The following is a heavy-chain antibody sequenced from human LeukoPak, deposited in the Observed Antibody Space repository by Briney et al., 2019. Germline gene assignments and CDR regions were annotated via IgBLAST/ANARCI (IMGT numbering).Heavy chain of an antibody. CDR3: ARGANWNQNYFDY. CDR1: GGSISSSSYY. CDR2: IYYSGST. Sequence: SETLSLTCTVSGGSISSSSYYWGWIRQPPGKGLEWIGSIYYSGSTQYNPSLKSRVTISVDTSKSQFSLNLSSVTAADTAVYYCARGANWNQNYFDYWGQGTLVTVSS. D-gene: IGHD1-1*01. V-gene: IGHV4-39*07. J-gene: IGHJ4*02.